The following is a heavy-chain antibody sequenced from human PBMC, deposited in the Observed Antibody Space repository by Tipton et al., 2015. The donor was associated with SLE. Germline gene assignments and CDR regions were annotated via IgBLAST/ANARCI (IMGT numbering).Heavy chain of an antibody. Sequence: TLSLTCAVSGYSISSGYYWGWIRQPPGKGLEWIGYIYHSGSTYYNPSLKSRVTISVDTSKNQFSLKLSSVTAADTAVYYCASLCYCTNGVCYPDYWGQGTLVTVSS. D-gene: IGHD2-8*01. CDR2: IYHSGST. V-gene: IGHV4-38-2*01. J-gene: IGHJ4*02. CDR1: GYSISSGYY. CDR3: ASLCYCTNGVCYPDY.